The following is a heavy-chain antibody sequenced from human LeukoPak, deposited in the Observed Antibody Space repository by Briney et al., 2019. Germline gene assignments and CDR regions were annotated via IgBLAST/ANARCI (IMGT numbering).Heavy chain of an antibody. CDR3: ATLTRSTVTTTDYYYYYYMDV. J-gene: IGHJ6*03. CDR2: FDPEDGET. CDR1: GYTLTELS. V-gene: IGHV1-24*01. D-gene: IGHD4-11*01. Sequence: GASVKVSCKVSGYTLTELSMHWVRQAPGKGLEWMGGFDPEDGETIYAQKFQGRVTMTEDTSTDTAYMELSSLRSEDTAVYYCATLTRSTVTTTDYYYYYYMDVWGKGTTVTVSS.